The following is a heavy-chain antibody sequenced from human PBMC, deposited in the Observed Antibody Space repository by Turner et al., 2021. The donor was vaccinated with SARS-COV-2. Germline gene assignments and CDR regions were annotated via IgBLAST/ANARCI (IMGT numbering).Heavy chain of an antibody. CDR3: AKDGAPFLLYFGEPTFYFDY. CDR2: ISYDGSNK. J-gene: IGHJ4*02. Sequence: QVQLVESGGGVVQPGRSLRLSFAASGFTFSSYGMHWVRQAPGKGLEWVAVISYDGSNKYYADSVKGRFTISRDNSKNTLYLQMNSLRAEDTAVYYCAKDGAPFLLYFGEPTFYFDYWGQGTLVTVSS. D-gene: IGHD3-10*01. V-gene: IGHV3-30*18. CDR1: GFTFSSYG.